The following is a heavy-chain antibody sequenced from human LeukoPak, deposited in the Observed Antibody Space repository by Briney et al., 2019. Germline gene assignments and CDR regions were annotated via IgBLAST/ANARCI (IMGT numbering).Heavy chain of an antibody. CDR3: ARRCSGGSCYVGFDY. CDR1: GFTFSSYS. Sequence: GGSLRLSCAASGFTFSSYSMNWVRQAPGEGLEWVSSISSISSYIYYADSVKGRFTISRDNAKNSLYLQMNSLRAEDTAVYYCARRCSGGSCYVGFDYWGQGTLVTVSS. CDR2: ISSISSYI. D-gene: IGHD2-15*01. V-gene: IGHV3-21*01. J-gene: IGHJ4*02.